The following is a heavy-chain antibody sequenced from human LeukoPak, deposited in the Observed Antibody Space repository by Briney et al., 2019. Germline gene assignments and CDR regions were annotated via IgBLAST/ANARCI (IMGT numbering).Heavy chain of an antibody. CDR3: ARETYGGNDF. CDR1: GFKFSDYA. D-gene: IGHD4-23*01. J-gene: IGHJ4*02. V-gene: IGHV3-64*01. CDR2: ISSNGYNT. Sequence: GGSLRLSCAAYGFKFSDYAIPWVRQAPGKRPEYVSAISSNGYNTYYGNSVRGRFTISRDNSNNMVFLQMGSLGREDTAVYYCARETYGGNDFWGQGTLVTVSS.